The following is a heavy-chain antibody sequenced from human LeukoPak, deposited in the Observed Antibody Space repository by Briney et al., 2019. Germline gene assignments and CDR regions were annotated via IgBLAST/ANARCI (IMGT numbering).Heavy chain of an antibody. Sequence: GGSLRLSCAASGFTFSSDSMNWVRQAPGKGLEWVSSISSSSSYIYYADSVKGRFTISRDNAKNSLYLQMNSLRAEDTAVYYCARDYDSSGYVFDYWGQGTLVTVSS. V-gene: IGHV3-21*01. CDR1: GFTFSSDS. CDR2: ISSSSSYI. CDR3: ARDYDSSGYVFDY. D-gene: IGHD3-22*01. J-gene: IGHJ4*02.